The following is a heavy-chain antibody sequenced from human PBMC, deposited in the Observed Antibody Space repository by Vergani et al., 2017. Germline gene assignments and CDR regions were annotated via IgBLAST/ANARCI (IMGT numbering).Heavy chain of an antibody. V-gene: IGHV4-61*02. CDR2: IYNTGGT. Sequence: QVQLQESGPGLVKPSETLSLTCTVSGGPFSGGSHYWSWIRQSAGKGLEWIGRIYNTGGTNSDPSLKTRVTMSVDTSKNQFSLKLSSVTAADTAVYYCARARARYYFDYWGQGSLVTVSS. CDR3: ARARARYYFDY. CDR1: GGPFSGGSHY. D-gene: IGHD3-10*01. J-gene: IGHJ4*02.